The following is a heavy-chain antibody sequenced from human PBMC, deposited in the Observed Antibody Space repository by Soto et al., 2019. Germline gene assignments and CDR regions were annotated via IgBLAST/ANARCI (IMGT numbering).Heavy chain of an antibody. CDR3: ARSWYYYDSSGTPYFDY. D-gene: IGHD3-22*01. CDR2: INHSGST. CDR1: GGSFSGYY. V-gene: IGHV4-34*01. Sequence: PSETLSLTCAVYGGSFSGYYWSWIRQPPGKGLEWIGEINHSGSTNYNPSLKSRVTISVDTSKNQFSLKLSSVTAADTAVYYCARSWYYYDSSGTPYFDYWGLGTLVTVSS. J-gene: IGHJ4*02.